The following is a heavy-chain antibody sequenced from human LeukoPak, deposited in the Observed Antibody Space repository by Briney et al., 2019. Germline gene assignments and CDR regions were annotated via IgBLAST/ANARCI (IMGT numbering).Heavy chain of an antibody. V-gene: IGHV3-33*08. CDR3: ARGEIAAAGPYDYYYYGMDV. CDR2: IWYDGSNK. J-gene: IGHJ6*02. D-gene: IGHD6-13*01. Sequence: GGSLRLSCAASGFTFSNYAMSWVRQAPGKGLEWVAVIWYDGSNKYYADSVKGRFTISRDNSKNTLYLQMNSLRAEDTAVYYCARGEIAAAGPYDYYYYGMDVWGQGTTVTVSS. CDR1: GFTFSNYA.